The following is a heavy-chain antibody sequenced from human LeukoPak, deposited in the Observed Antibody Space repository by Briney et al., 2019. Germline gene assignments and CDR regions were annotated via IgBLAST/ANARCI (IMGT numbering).Heavy chain of an antibody. CDR3: ARVGVSGWPSRIGAFDI. D-gene: IGHD6-19*01. J-gene: IGHJ3*02. CDR2: IYYSGST. CDR1: GGSISSYY. Sequence: TSETLSLTCTVSGGSISSYYWSWIRQPPGKGLEWIGYIYYSGSTNYNPSLKSRVTISVDTSKNQFSLKLSSVTAADTAVYYCARVGVSGWPSRIGAFDIWGQGTMVTVSS. V-gene: IGHV4-59*01.